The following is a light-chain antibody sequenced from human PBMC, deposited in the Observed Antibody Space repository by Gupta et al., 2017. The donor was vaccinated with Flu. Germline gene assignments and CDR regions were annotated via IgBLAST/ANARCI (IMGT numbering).Light chain of an antibody. J-gene: IGLJ3*02. CDR1: ALSKQY. V-gene: IGLV3-25*02. Sequence: YQLTQPPAMSVSPGPTATITCSGAALSKQYVYWYRQRPGQAPVLLIFKDTERASGIPDRISGSSSGTRVTLTIRGVQTEDEADYYCQSADITGASRVFGGGT. CDR3: QSADITGASRV. CDR2: KDT.